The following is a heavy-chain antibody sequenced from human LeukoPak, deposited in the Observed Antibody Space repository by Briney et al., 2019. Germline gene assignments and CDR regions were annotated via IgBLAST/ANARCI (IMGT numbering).Heavy chain of an antibody. CDR2: IYYSGST. Sequence: SETLSLTCTVSGGSISSSSYYWGWIRQPPGKGLEWIGSIYYSGSTYYNPSLKSRVTISVDTSKNQFSLKLSSVTAADTAVYYCARDQVDIVVVPAAMSNDAFDIWGQGTMVTVSS. CDR3: ARDQVDIVVVPAAMSNDAFDI. V-gene: IGHV4-39*07. D-gene: IGHD2-2*03. J-gene: IGHJ3*02. CDR1: GGSISSSSYY.